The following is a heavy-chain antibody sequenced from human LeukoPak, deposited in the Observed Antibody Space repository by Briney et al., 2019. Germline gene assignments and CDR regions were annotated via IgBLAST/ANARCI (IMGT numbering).Heavy chain of an antibody. D-gene: IGHD3-22*01. CDR1: GGSISSSSYY. CDR2: ICYSAST. V-gene: IGHV4-39*07. CDR3: ARYYDSSGYYYFRFDY. J-gene: IGHJ4*02. Sequence: SETLSLTCTVSGGSISSSSYYWGWIRQPPGKGLEWIGRICYSASTYYNPSLKSRVTISVDQSKNQFSLKLRSVTAADTAMYYCARYYDSSGYYYFRFDYWGQGTLVTVSS.